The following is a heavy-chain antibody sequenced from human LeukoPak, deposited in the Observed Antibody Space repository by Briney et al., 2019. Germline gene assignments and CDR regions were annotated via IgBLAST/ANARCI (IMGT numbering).Heavy chain of an antibody. CDR1: GGSISSYY. D-gene: IGHD3-22*01. CDR2: IYYSGST. Sequence: NPSETLSLTCTVSGGSISSYYWSWIRQPPGKGLEWIGYIYYSGSTNYNPSLKSRVTISVDTSKNQFSLKLSSVTAADTAVYYCARHGLFLDSSGYGYVGEFDYWGQGTLVTVSS. J-gene: IGHJ4*02. V-gene: IGHV4-59*08. CDR3: ARHGLFLDSSGYGYVGEFDY.